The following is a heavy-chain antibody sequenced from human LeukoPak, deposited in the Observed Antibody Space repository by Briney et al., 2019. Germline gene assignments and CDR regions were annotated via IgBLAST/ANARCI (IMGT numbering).Heavy chain of an antibody. CDR1: GGSISSSSYY. Sequence: SETLSLTCTVSGGSISSSSYYWGWIRQPPGKGLEWIGSIYYSGSTYYNPSLKSRVTISVDTSKNQFSLKLSSVTAADTAVYYCASHHSGASPSDAFDIWGHGTMVTVSS. J-gene: IGHJ3*02. V-gene: IGHV4-39*01. D-gene: IGHD5-12*01. CDR2: IYYSGST. CDR3: ASHHSGASPSDAFDI.